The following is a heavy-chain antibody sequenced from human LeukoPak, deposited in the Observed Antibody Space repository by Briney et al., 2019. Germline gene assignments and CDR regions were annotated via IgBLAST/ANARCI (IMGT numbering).Heavy chain of an antibody. Sequence: ASVKVSCKASGYTFTSYGISWVRQAPGQGLEWMGWISAYNGNTNYAQKFQGRVTMTRDTSISTAYMELSRLRSDDTAVYYCARGDYGDYEDYWGQGTLVTVSS. J-gene: IGHJ4*02. CDR1: GYTFTSYG. CDR3: ARGDYGDYEDY. CDR2: ISAYNGNT. D-gene: IGHD4-17*01. V-gene: IGHV1-18*01.